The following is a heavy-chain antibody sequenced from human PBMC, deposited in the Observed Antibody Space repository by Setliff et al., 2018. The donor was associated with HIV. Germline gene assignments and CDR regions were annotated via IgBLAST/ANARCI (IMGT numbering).Heavy chain of an antibody. Sequence: ASVKVSCKASGYTSTNYDINWVRQATGQGLEWMGWMNPNSGNTGYAQKFQGRVTMTRNTSISTAYMELSSLRSEDTAVYYCARCSYVWGSYRMQPWGQGTLVTVSS. CDR1: GYTSTNYD. J-gene: IGHJ5*02. CDR3: ARCSYVWGSYRMQP. V-gene: IGHV1-8*02. D-gene: IGHD3-16*02. CDR2: MNPNSGNT.